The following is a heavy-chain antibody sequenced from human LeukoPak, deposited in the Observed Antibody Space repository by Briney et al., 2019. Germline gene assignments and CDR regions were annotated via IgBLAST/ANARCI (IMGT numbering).Heavy chain of an antibody. D-gene: IGHD3-10*01. CDR1: GASINSDTYY. J-gene: IGHJ5*02. CDR2: IYYSGST. Sequence: SETLSLTCTVSGASINSDTYYWGWIRQPPGKGLEWIGYIYYSGSTNYKPSLKSRVTISVDTSKNQFSLKLSSVTAADTAVYYCARGGYYGSGNDFRFDPWGQGTLVTVSS. V-gene: IGHV4-61*01. CDR3: ARGGYYGSGNDFRFDP.